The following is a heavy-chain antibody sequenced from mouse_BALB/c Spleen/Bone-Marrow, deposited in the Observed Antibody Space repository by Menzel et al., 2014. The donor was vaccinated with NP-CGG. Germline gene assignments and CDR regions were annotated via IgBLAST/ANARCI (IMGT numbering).Heavy chain of an antibody. CDR2: INPGSGGN. V-gene: IGHV1-54*01. CDR3: ARRDYSFAY. J-gene: IGHJ3*01. Sequence: VQLKQSGAELVRPGTSVKVSCKASGYAFTNYLIEWVKQRPGQGLEWIGVINPGSGGNNYNEKFKGKATLTADKSYSTAYMQLSSLTSDDAAVYFCARRDYSFAYWGQGTLVTVSA. D-gene: IGHD2-13*01. CDR1: GYAFTNYL.